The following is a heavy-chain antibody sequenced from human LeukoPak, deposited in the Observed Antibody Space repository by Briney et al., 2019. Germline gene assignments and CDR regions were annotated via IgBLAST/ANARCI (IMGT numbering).Heavy chain of an antibody. CDR1: GDSINNFY. D-gene: IGHD2-21*01. J-gene: IGHJ4*02. Sequence: PSETLSLTCTVSGDSINNFYWTWIRQPPGKGLEWTGYIYYSGSTNYNPSLKSRVTISVDTSKNQFSLKLSSVTAADTAVYYCARGVVIAPQTFDYWGQGTLVTVSS. V-gene: IGHV4-59*01. CDR2: IYYSGST. CDR3: ARGVVIAPQTFDY.